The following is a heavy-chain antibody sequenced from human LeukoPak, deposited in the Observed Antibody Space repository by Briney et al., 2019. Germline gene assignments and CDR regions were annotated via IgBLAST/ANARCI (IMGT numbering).Heavy chain of an antibody. Sequence: ASVKVSCKASEYTFTGYYMHWVRQAPGQGLEWMGWINPNSGGTNYAQRFQGWVAMTRDTSISTTYMELGRLRSDDTAVYYCARTPYYYDSSGYYDYWGQGTLVTVSS. CDR2: INPNSGGT. J-gene: IGHJ4*02. CDR1: EYTFTGYY. CDR3: ARTPYYYDSSGYYDY. V-gene: IGHV1-2*04. D-gene: IGHD3-22*01.